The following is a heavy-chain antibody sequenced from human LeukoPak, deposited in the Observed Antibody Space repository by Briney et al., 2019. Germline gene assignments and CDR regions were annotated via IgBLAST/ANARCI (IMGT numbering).Heavy chain of an antibody. CDR1: GYTFTGYY. J-gene: IGHJ4*02. CDR2: INPNSGGT. V-gene: IGHV1-2*04. CDR3: ARDLGYYDSSGSYY. D-gene: IGHD3-22*01. Sequence: GASVKVSCKASGYTFTGYYMHWVRQAPGQGLEWMGWINPNSGGTNYAQKFQGWVTMTRDTSISTAYMELSSLRSEDTAVYYCARDLGYYDSSGSYYWGQGTLVTVSS.